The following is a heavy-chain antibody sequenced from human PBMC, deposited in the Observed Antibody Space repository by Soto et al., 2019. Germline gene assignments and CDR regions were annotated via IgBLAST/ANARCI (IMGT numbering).Heavy chain of an antibody. Sequence: PSESLSLTCTVYVGSVSSSSYYWGWILQPPGKGLEWIGSIYYSGSTYYNPSLKSRVTISVDTSKNQFSLKLSSVTAADTAVYYCARAKHIWSGYHGQVFQHWGQGTLVTVSS. J-gene: IGHJ1*01. CDR1: VGSVSSSSYY. V-gene: IGHV4-39*07. D-gene: IGHD3-3*01. CDR2: IYYSGST. CDR3: ARAKHIWSGYHGQVFQH.